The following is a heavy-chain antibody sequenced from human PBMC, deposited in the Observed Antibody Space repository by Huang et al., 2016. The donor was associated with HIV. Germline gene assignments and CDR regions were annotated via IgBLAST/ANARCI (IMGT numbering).Heavy chain of an antibody. CDR3: ARHREGPVAYYSGWGSHLNYMDV. J-gene: IGHJ6*03. D-gene: IGHD3-10*01. V-gene: IGHV4-39*01. Sequence: QLLLQESGPGLVKPSEALALTCAVSGGSIRSSDYHWGWIRQPPGKGLEWVGSIYEKWRTHYSPSLKSRVTIAVDTSKNLCFLNLTSMTAADTAVYYCARHREGPVAYYSGWGSHLNYMDVWGRGRTVVVSS. CDR2: IYEKWRT. CDR1: GGSIRSSDYH.